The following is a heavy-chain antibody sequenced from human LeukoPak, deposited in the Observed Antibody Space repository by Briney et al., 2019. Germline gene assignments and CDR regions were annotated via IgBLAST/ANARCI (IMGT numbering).Heavy chain of an antibody. CDR2: ISSSSSYI. CDR1: GFTFSSYS. D-gene: IGHD3-10*01. CDR3: ARDSGYYGSGSYHN. J-gene: IGHJ4*02. V-gene: IGHV3-21*01. Sequence: GGSLGLSCAASGFTFSSYSMNWVRQAPGKGLEWVSSISSSSSYIYYADSVKGRFTISRDNAKNSLYLQMNSLRAEDTAVYYCARDSGYYGSGSYHNWGQGTLVTVSS.